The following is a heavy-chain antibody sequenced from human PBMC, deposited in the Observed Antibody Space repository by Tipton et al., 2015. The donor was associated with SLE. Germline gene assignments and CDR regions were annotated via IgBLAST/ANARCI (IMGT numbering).Heavy chain of an antibody. Sequence: SLRLSCAASGFTYSGYAMHWVRQAPGQGLEWVAFIRADGSNKDYADSVKGRFTISRDNSKSTLYLQMNRLRVEDTAVYYCARGTGAYFDHWGQGTLVTVSS. J-gene: IGHJ4*02. CDR1: GFTYSGYA. V-gene: IGHV3-30*02. D-gene: IGHD3-16*01. CDR3: ARGTGAYFDH. CDR2: IRADGSNK.